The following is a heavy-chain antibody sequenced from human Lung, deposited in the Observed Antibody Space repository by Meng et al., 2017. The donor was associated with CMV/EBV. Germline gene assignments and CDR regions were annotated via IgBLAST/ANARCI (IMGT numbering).Heavy chain of an antibody. CDR2: ISWNSGSI. Sequence: GGSLRLXXAASGFTFDDYAMHWVRQAPGKGLEWVSGISWNSGSIGYADSVKGRFTISRDNAKNSLYLQMNSLRAEDTALYYCASLDIVVVMGDNRPADAFDIWGQGTXVTVSS. CDR3: ASLDIVVVMGDNRPADAFDI. J-gene: IGHJ3*02. CDR1: GFTFDDYA. D-gene: IGHD2-21*01. V-gene: IGHV3-9*01.